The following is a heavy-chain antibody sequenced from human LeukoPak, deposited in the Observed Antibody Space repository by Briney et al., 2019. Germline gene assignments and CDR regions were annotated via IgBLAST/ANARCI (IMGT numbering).Heavy chain of an antibody. CDR1: SGSFSGNY. J-gene: IGHJ4*02. D-gene: IGHD6-6*01. Sequence: PSETLSLTCDVYSGSFSGNYWSWIRQPPGKGLEWIGEINHSGSTNYNPSLKSRVTLSVDTSKNQVSLKLTSVSAADTAVHYCALRNGHSSSSGDYWGQGTLVTVSS. CDR3: ALRNGHSSSSGDY. CDR2: INHSGST. V-gene: IGHV4-34*01.